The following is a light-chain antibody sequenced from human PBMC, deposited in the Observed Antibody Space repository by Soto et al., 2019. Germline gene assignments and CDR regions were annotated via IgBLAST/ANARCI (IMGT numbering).Light chain of an antibody. CDR1: QDITSY. Sequence: DIQMTQSPSSLSASVGDRVTITCQASQDITSYLIWYQQKPGKAPKLLIYDASNLEAGVPSRFSGSGSGTDFTFAISSLQPEDIATYYCQQYDNLLFTFGPGTKVDIK. CDR2: DAS. V-gene: IGKV1-33*01. CDR3: QQYDNLLFT. J-gene: IGKJ3*01.